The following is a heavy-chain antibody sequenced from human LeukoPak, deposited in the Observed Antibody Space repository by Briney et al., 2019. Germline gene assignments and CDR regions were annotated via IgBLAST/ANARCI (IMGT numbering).Heavy chain of an antibody. J-gene: IGHJ4*02. CDR2: INSNSGDR. D-gene: IGHD4/OR15-4a*01. V-gene: IGHV1-2*02. Sequence: GASVKVSCKASGYTFTSYGISWVRQAPGQGHEWMGWINSNSGDRKYAQRFQGRVTMTRDTSISTVYMELSGLRYDDTAAYYCVRDGVMVGTSGSRYDYWGQGTLVTVSS. CDR3: VRDGVMVGTSGSRYDY. CDR1: GYTFTSYG.